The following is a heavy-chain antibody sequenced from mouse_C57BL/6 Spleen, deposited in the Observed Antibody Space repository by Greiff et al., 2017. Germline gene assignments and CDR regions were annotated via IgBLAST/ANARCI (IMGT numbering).Heavy chain of an antibody. CDR1: GYTFTSYW. D-gene: IGHD1-1*01. J-gene: IGHJ2*01. Sequence: QVQLQQPGAELVRPGSSVKLSCKASGYTFTSYWMAWVKQRPGQGLEWIGNIYPSDSETHYNQKFKDKATLTVDKSSSTAYMQLSSLTSEDSAVYYCARGGANLDYWGQGTTLTVSS. CDR2: IYPSDSET. CDR3: ARGGANLDY. V-gene: IGHV1-61*01.